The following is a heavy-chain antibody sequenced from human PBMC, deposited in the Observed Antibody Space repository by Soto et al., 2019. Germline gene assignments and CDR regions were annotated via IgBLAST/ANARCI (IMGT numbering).Heavy chain of an antibody. Sequence: GASVKVSCKASGYTFTSYGISWVRQAPGQGLEWMGWISAYNGNTNYAQKLQGRVTMTTDTSTSTAYMELRSLRSDDTAVYYCAGDRYSSGWYLDFDYWGQGTLVTVSS. V-gene: IGHV1-18*01. CDR1: GYTFTSYG. CDR3: AGDRYSSGWYLDFDY. CDR2: ISAYNGNT. J-gene: IGHJ4*02. D-gene: IGHD6-19*01.